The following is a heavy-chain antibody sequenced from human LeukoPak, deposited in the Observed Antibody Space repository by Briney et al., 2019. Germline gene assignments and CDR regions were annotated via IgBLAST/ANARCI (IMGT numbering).Heavy chain of an antibody. CDR1: GYSISSGYY. CDR2: IDHSGST. Sequence: SETLSLTCTVPGYSISSGYYWGWIRQPPGKGLEWTGSIDHSGSTYYNPSLKSRITISVDTSKNQFSLKLSSVTAADTAVYYCATMGWLQLGAFDIWGQGTMVTVSS. J-gene: IGHJ3*02. D-gene: IGHD5-24*01. V-gene: IGHV4-38-2*02. CDR3: ATMGWLQLGAFDI.